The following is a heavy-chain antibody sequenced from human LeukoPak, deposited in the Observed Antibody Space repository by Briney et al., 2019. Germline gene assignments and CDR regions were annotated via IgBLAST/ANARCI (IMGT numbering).Heavy chain of an antibody. D-gene: IGHD2-2*01. J-gene: IGHJ4*02. V-gene: IGHV3-11*01. Sequence: PGGSLRLSCAASGFTFSDYYMSWIRQAPGKGLEWVSYISSSGSTIYYADSVKGRFTISRDNAKNSVYLQMNSLRAEDTAVYYCRACSSTSCYDYWGQGTLVTVSS. CDR1: GFTFSDYY. CDR2: ISSSGSTI. CDR3: RACSSTSCYDY.